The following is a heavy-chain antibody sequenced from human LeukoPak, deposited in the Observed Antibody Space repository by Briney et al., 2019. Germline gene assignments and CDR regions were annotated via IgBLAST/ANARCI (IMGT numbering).Heavy chain of an antibody. Sequence: ASVKVSCRASGGSFSTSGFSWVRQAPGQGLEWMGGVIPIYGTPSYAQKFQGRVTITTDESTSTAYMELSSLRSEDTAVYYCARDHWGIVENGYDYFYYDMDVWSQGTTVTVSS. CDR1: GGSFSTSG. CDR3: ARDHWGIVENGYDYFYYDMDV. V-gene: IGHV1-69*05. CDR2: VIPIYGTP. J-gene: IGHJ6*02. D-gene: IGHD7-27*01.